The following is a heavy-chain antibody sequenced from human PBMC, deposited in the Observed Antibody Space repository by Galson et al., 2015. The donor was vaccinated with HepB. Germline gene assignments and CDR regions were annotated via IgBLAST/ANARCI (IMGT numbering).Heavy chain of an antibody. D-gene: IGHD3-16*02. CDR2: ISGSGGST. V-gene: IGHV3-23*01. CDR3: AKAGEDYDYVWGSYRYSEFDY. J-gene: IGHJ4*02. Sequence: SLRLSCAASGFTFSSYAMSWVRQAPGKGLEWVSAISGSGGSTYYADSVKGRFTISRDNSKNTLYLQMNSLRAEDTAVYYCAKAGEDYDYVWGSYRYSEFDYWGQGTLVTVSS. CDR1: GFTFSSYA.